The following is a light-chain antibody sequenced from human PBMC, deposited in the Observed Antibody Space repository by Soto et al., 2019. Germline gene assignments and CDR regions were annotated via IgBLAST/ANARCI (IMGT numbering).Light chain of an antibody. Sequence: DIQMTQSPSSLSASVGDRVTITCQASQVISKFLNWYQLKPGKAPKLLIFDASELETGVTSRFSGRRSGTDFSFTISSLQPEDIATYYFQQYDNYPLTFGGGTKVEIK. CDR3: QQYDNYPLT. CDR1: QVISKF. V-gene: IGKV1-33*01. CDR2: DAS. J-gene: IGKJ4*01.